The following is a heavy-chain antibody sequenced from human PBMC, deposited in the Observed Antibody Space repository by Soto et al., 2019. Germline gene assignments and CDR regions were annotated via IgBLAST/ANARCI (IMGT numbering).Heavy chain of an antibody. CDR2: ISYDGSNK. Sequence: GGSLRLSCAASGFTFSSYGMHWVRQAPGKGLEWVAVISYDGSNKYYADSVKGRFTISRDNSKNTLYLQMNSLGAEDTAVYYCAKLGGVATNLEGGAVAGDYWGQGTLVTVSS. D-gene: IGHD6-19*01. V-gene: IGHV3-30*18. J-gene: IGHJ4*02. CDR1: GFTFSSYG. CDR3: AKLGGVATNLEGGAVAGDY.